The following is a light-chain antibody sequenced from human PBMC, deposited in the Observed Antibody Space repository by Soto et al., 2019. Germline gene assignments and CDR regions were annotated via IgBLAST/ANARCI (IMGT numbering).Light chain of an antibody. V-gene: IGKV3-15*01. CDR1: QSISSK. CDR3: QEYNKWHPIT. J-gene: IGKJ4*01. CDR2: GAS. Sequence: IVMTQSPATLSVSPGERATLSCRASQSISSKLAWYQQKPGQAPRLLIYGASTRATGIPARFSGSGSGTEFTLTITSLQSEDSAVYYCQEYNKWHPITFGGGTKVDI.